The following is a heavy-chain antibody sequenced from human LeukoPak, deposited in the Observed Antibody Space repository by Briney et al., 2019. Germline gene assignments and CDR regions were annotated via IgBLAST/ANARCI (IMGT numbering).Heavy chain of an antibody. V-gene: IGHV5-51*01. CDR3: VRQLLWFGEYPHHDDDWFDP. Sequence: GESLKISCKGSGYSFTSYWIGWVRQMPGKGLEWMGIIYPGDSDTRYSPSFQGQVTISADKSISTAYLQWSSLKASDTAMYYCVRQLLWFGEYPHHDDDWFDPWGQGTLVTVSS. J-gene: IGHJ5*02. D-gene: IGHD3-10*01. CDR2: IYPGDSDT. CDR1: GYSFTSYW.